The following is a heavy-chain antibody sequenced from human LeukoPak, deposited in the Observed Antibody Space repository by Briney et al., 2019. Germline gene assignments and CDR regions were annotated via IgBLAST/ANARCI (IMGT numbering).Heavy chain of an antibody. CDR1: LDSTTSNF. CDR3: AREILGGFNPGAY. CDR2: IHRGGSP. D-gene: IGHD1-14*01. V-gene: IGHV4-4*02. Sequence: SETLSLTCTVSLDSTTSNFWSWVRQPPGKGLEWIGEIHRGGSPNYNPSLQSRVTISIDRSRNQIVLELSSVTAADTAFYYCAREILGGFNPGAYWGQGTLVTVSS. J-gene: IGHJ4*02.